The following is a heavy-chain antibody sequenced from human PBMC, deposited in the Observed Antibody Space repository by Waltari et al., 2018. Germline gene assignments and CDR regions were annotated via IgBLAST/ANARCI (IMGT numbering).Heavy chain of an antibody. V-gene: IGHV4-59*11. CDR3: ARAQGEYYCDY. J-gene: IGHJ4*02. CDR2: IDYSRST. CDR1: GGSISSHY. Sequence: QVQLQESGPGLVKPSETLSLTCAVSGGSISSHYWSWIRQPPGKGLEWIGDIDYSRSTNYNPSLKSRVTISVDTSKNQFSLKLSSGTAADTAVYYCARAQGEYYCDYWGQGTLVTVSS. D-gene: IGHD3-16*01.